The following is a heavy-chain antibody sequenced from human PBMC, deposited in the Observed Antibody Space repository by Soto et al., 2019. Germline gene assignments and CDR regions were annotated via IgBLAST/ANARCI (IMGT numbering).Heavy chain of an antibody. J-gene: IGHJ6*02. V-gene: IGHV4-39*01. Sequence: ASETLSLTCTVSGGSISSTKNYWGWIRQPPGKGLEWIGTISYTGSTYYNPSLNGRVIISADTSKNQFSLKLSSLTAADTAVYYCSRRFSFGSGKYGVDVWGQGTMVIVSS. CDR3: SRRFSFGSGKYGVDV. D-gene: IGHD3-10*01. CDR1: GGSISSTKNY. CDR2: ISYTGST.